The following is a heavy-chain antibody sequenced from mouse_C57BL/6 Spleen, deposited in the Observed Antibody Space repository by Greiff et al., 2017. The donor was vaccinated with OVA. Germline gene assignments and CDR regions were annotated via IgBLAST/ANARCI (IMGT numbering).Heavy chain of an antibody. V-gene: IGHV2-5*01. Sequence: VMLVESGPGLVQPSQSLSITCTVSGFSLTSYGVHWVRQSPGKGLEWLGVIWRGGSTDYNAAFMSRLSITKDNSKSQVFFKMNSLQADDTAIYXCAKARTGTGYAMDYWGQGASVTVSS. CDR3: AKARTGTGYAMDY. CDR1: GFSLTSYG. J-gene: IGHJ4*01. D-gene: IGHD4-1*01. CDR2: IWRGGST.